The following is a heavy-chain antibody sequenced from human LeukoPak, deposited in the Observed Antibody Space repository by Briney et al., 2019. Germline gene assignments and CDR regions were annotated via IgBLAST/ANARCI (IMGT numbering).Heavy chain of an antibody. Sequence: SETLSLTCTVSGGSISSYYWSWIRQPAGKGLEWIGRIYSSGSTDYNPSLKSRVTMSVDTSKNQFSLKLSSATAADTAVYYCARVHITMVRGVILNDAFDIWGQGTMVTVSS. V-gene: IGHV4-4*07. D-gene: IGHD3-10*01. J-gene: IGHJ3*02. CDR2: IYSSGST. CDR1: GGSISSYY. CDR3: ARVHITMVRGVILNDAFDI.